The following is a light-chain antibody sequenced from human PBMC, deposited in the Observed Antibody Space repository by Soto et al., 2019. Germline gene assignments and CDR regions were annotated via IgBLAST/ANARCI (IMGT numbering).Light chain of an antibody. Sequence: DIVLTQSPGTLSLSPGERAALSCRASLSVSSSYLAWYQHKPGQAPRLLIYGASSRATGIPDRFSGSGSGTDFTLTISRLEPEDFAVYYCQQYDTLPKTFGRGTKVEIK. J-gene: IGKJ1*01. CDR2: GAS. CDR1: LSVSSSY. CDR3: QQYDTLPKT. V-gene: IGKV3-20*01.